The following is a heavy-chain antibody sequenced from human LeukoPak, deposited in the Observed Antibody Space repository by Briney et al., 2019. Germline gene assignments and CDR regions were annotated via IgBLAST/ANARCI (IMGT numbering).Heavy chain of an antibody. Sequence: GGSLRLSCAASGFTFSSYGMNWVRQAPGKGLEWVTFIRYDGSNKYYADSVEGRFTISRDNAKNTLYLQMNSLRAEDTAVYYCASTGIAVAGTYYWGQGTLVTVSS. V-gene: IGHV3-30*02. CDR1: GFTFSSYG. CDR3: ASTGIAVAGTYY. CDR2: IRYDGSNK. D-gene: IGHD6-19*01. J-gene: IGHJ4*02.